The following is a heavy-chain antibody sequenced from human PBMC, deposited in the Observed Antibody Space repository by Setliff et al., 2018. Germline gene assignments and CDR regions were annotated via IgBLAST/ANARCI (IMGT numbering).Heavy chain of an antibody. J-gene: IGHJ6*03. D-gene: IGHD3-22*01. CDR2: ISSRSDII. Sequence: RLSCAASGITFSTYSMNWVRQAPGKGLEWVSYISSRSDIIYYADSVKGRFTISRDNAKNSLYLQVNSLRAEDTAVYYCATNPRKGRSGGYYYDDPYYYYMDVWGKGTTVTVSS. CDR3: ATNPRKGRSGGYYYDDPYYYYMDV. CDR1: GITFSTYS. V-gene: IGHV3-48*01.